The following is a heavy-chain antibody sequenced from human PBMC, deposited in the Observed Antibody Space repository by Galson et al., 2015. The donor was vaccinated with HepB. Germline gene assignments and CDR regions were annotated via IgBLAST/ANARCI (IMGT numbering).Heavy chain of an antibody. Sequence: SLRLSCAASGFAFDTHAMSWVRQAPGRGLECISGISGPGDSTFYADSVKGRFTVASNNSNNMLYLQMNSLRAEDAGLYFCAKGYGLFDSWGQGILVTVSS. D-gene: IGHD5-18*01. J-gene: IGHJ5*01. CDR3: AKGYGLFDS. CDR1: GFAFDTHA. CDR2: ISGPGDST. V-gene: IGHV3-23*01.